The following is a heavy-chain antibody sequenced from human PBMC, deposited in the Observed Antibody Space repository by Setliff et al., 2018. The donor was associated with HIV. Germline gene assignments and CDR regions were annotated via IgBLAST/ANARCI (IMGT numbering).Heavy chain of an antibody. CDR3: ARDPPGYGDSNDF. D-gene: IGHD4-17*01. CDR1: GYSISSGYY. Sequence: SETLSLTCAVSGYSISSGYYWGWIRQPPGKGLEWIGSIYHSGSTYYIPSLKSRVTISVDTSKNQFSLKLSSVTAADTAVYYCARDPPGYGDSNDFWGQGTLVTVSS. V-gene: IGHV4-38-2*02. CDR2: IYHSGST. J-gene: IGHJ4*02.